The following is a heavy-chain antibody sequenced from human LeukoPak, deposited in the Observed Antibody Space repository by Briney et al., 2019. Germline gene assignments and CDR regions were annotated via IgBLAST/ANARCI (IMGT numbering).Heavy chain of an antibody. Sequence: ASVKASCKASGYTFTAHYIHWVRQAPGQGLEWMGWMNPNSGVTNYAQKFQGRVTLSRDTSISTAYMELSRLRSDDTAVYYCARLAVADIPWGQGTLVTVSS. D-gene: IGHD6-19*01. CDR3: ARLAVADIP. CDR2: MNPNSGVT. CDR1: GYTFTAHY. J-gene: IGHJ5*02. V-gene: IGHV1-2*02.